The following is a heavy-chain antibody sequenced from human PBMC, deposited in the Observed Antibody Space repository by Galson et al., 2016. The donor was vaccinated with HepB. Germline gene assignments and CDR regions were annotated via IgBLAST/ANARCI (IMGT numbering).Heavy chain of an antibody. Sequence: SVKVSCKASGGSFSSYGITWVRQAPGQGLEWMGGIIPIFGTANSAQKFQGRVTITADESTSTAYMELSSLRSEDTAVYYCARDPNYYGSGSYRPWGQGSLVTVSS. J-gene: IGHJ5*02. CDR2: IIPIFGTA. D-gene: IGHD3-10*01. CDR1: GGSFSSYG. V-gene: IGHV1-69*13. CDR3: ARDPNYYGSGSYRP.